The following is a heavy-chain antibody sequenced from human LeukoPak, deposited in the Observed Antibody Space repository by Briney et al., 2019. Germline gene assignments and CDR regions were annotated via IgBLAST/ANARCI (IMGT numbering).Heavy chain of an antibody. Sequence: GGSLRLSCAASKFTFSSYEMNWVRRAPGKGLEWVSTISGSGDSTYYADFVKGLFTISRDNSRNTLYLQMNSLRADDTAVYYCARYCSGASCYSGLDYWGQGTLVTVSS. CDR3: ARYCSGASCYSGLDY. CDR1: KFTFSSYE. J-gene: IGHJ4*02. D-gene: IGHD2-2*01. V-gene: IGHV3-23*01. CDR2: ISGSGDST.